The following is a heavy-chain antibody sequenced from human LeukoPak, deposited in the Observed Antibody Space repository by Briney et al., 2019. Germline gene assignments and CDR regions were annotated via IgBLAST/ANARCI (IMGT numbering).Heavy chain of an antibody. D-gene: IGHD3-3*01. Sequence: GGSLRLSCAASGFTFSSYAMHWVRQAPGKGLEWVSGISGTGSSTDYADSVKGRFTISRDNSKNTLYLQMNSLRAEDTAVYYCAKSPRLRFLEWFDYWGQGTLVTVSS. CDR2: ISGTGSST. CDR3: AKSPRLRFLEWFDY. V-gene: IGHV3-23*01. CDR1: GFTFSSYA. J-gene: IGHJ5*01.